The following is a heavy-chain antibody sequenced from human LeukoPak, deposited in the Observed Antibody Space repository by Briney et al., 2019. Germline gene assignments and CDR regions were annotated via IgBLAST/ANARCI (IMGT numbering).Heavy chain of an antibody. Sequence: SETLSLTCTVSGGSISSYYWSWIRQPPGKGLEWIGYIYYSGSANYNPSLKSRVTISADTSKNHFSLKLTSVTAADTAVYYCARDQTYSGSGIYTYFDYWGQGILVTVSS. D-gene: IGHD3-10*01. CDR2: IYYSGSA. CDR3: ARDQTYSGSGIYTYFDY. J-gene: IGHJ4*02. CDR1: GGSISSYY. V-gene: IGHV4-59*12.